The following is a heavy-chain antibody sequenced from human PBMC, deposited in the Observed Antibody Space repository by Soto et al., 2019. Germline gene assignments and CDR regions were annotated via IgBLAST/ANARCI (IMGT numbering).Heavy chain of an antibody. D-gene: IGHD5-18*01. V-gene: IGHV4-59*01. Sequence: PSETLSLTCTVSGGSISSYYWSWIRQPPGKGLEWIGYIYYSGSTNYNPSLKSRVTISVDTSKNQFSLKLSSVTAADTAVYYCARSLDRGYSYGSLGYWGQGTLVTVSS. CDR3: ARSLDRGYSYGSLGY. CDR1: GGSISSYY. J-gene: IGHJ4*02. CDR2: IYYSGST.